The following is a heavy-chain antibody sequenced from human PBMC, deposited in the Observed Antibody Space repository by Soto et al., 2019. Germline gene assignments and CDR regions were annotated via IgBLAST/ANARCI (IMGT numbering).Heavy chain of an antibody. V-gene: IGHV3-74*01. J-gene: IGHJ6*02. D-gene: IGHD3-22*01. CDR3: AREESTFYYDGSGFPRYNYTGMDV. Sequence: GGSLRLSCSVSGFTLSDHYIDWVRQAPGKGLVWVSRINTDGSSTTFADSVRGRFTISRDNAKNTVFLQMNSLRAEDTAVYYCAREESTFYYDGSGFPRYNYTGMDVWGQGTTVTVSS. CDR2: INTDGSST. CDR1: GFTLSDHY.